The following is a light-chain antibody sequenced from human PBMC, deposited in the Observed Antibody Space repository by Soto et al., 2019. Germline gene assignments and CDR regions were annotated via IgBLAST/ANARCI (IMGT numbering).Light chain of an antibody. CDR1: QSVNNNY. Sequence: EIVLTQSPGTLSLSPGERATLSCRASQSVNNNYLAWYQQKPGQAPRLLIYGASRRATGIPDRISGSESGTNSTLTISRLEPEDFAVYYCQQYGDSPKTFGQGTKVEIK. CDR2: GAS. J-gene: IGKJ1*01. CDR3: QQYGDSPKT. V-gene: IGKV3-20*01.